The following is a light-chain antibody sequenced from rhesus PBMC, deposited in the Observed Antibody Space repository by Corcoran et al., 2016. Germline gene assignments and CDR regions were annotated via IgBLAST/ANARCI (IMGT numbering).Light chain of an antibody. V-gene: IGKV1-74*01. Sequence: DIQMTQSPSSLSASVGDRVTITCRASENVNNYLHWYPQKPGKAPKLLIYAASTLQSGVPSRFSGSGSGTDYTFTISSLQPEDVATYYCQHSYGTPFTFGPGTKLDIK. CDR2: AAS. CDR3: QHSYGTPFT. J-gene: IGKJ3*01. CDR1: ENVNNY.